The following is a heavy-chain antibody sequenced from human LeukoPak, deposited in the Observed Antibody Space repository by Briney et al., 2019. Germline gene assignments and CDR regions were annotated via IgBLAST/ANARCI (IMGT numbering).Heavy chain of an antibody. CDR1: GGSISSDY. Sequence: SETLSLTCTVSGGSISSDYWSWIRQPAGKGLEWIGRMHSSGTTNYNPSLQSRVSISMDTSKNQFSLKLSSVTAADTAVYFCARNTHYYDRSGITSMYVCDMWGRGTMVTVSS. J-gene: IGHJ3*02. V-gene: IGHV4-4*07. D-gene: IGHD3-22*01. CDR3: ARNTHYYDRSGITSMYVCDM. CDR2: MHSSGTT.